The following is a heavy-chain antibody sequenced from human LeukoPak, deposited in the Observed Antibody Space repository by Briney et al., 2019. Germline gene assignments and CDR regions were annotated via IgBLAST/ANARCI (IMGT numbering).Heavy chain of an antibody. J-gene: IGHJ1*01. CDR1: GASISGYY. CDR2: IYTSGST. Sequence: SETLSLTCTVSGASISGYYWSWIRQPAGKGLEWIGRIYTSGSTNYNPSLKSRVTMSVDTSKNQFSLKLSSVTAADTAVYYCAREMIDWAFQHWGQGTLVTVSS. D-gene: IGHD3-22*01. CDR3: AREMIDWAFQH. V-gene: IGHV4-4*07.